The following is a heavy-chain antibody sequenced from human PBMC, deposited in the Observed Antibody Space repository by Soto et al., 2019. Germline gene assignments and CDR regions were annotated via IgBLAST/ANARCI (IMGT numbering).Heavy chain of an antibody. Sequence: SETLSLTCAVSSGSISSSNWWSWVRQPPGKGLEWIGEIYHSGSTNYNPSLKSRVTISVDKSKNQFSLKLSSVTAADTAVYYCARVTQRYFDWIRSSYFDYWGQGTLVTVSS. V-gene: IGHV4-4*02. CDR3: ARVTQRYFDWIRSSYFDY. CDR1: SGSISSSNW. D-gene: IGHD3-9*01. CDR2: IYHSGST. J-gene: IGHJ4*02.